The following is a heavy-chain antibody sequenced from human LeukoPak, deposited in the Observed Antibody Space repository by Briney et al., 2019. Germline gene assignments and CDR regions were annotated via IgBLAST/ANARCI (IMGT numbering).Heavy chain of an antibody. CDR3: AKDVTAIPGEDY. Sequence: GGSLRLSCAASGFTFSSYAMSWVRQAPGKGLGWVSAISGSGGSTYYADSVKGRFTISRDNSKNTLYLQMNSLRAEDTAVYYCAKDVTAIPGEDYWGQGTLVTVSS. CDR1: GFTFSSYA. V-gene: IGHV3-23*01. CDR2: ISGSGGST. J-gene: IGHJ4*02. D-gene: IGHD2-21*02.